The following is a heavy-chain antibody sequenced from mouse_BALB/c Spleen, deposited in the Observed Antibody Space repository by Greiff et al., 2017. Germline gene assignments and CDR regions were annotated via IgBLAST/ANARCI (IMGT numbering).Heavy chain of an antibody. D-gene: IGHD1-1*01. V-gene: IGHV5-6-5*01. CDR3: ARDYGSSSAWFAY. CDR1: GFTFSSYA. Sequence: EVHLLESGGGLVKPGGSLKLSCAASGFTFSSYAMSWVRQTPEKRLEWVASISSGGSTYYPDSVKGRFTISRDNARNILYLQMSSLRSEDTAMYYCARDYGSSSAWFAYWGQGTLVTVSA. J-gene: IGHJ3*01. CDR2: ISSGGST.